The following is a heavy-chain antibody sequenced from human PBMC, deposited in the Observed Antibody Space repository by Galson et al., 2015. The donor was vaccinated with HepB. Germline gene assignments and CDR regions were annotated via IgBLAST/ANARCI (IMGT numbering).Heavy chain of an antibody. CDR3: AKGTVRLQSEFPNFDY. V-gene: IGHV3-23*01. D-gene: IGHD4-11*01. CDR2: ISGSGGST. J-gene: IGHJ4*02. Sequence: SLRLSCAASGFTFSSYAMSWVRQAPGKGLEWVSAISGSGGSTYYADSVKGRFTISRDNSKNTLYLQMNSLRAEDTAVYYCAKGTVRLQSEFPNFDYWGQGTLVTVSS. CDR1: GFTFSSYA.